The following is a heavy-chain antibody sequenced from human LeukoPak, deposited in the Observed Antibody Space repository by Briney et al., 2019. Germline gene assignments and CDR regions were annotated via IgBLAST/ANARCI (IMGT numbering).Heavy chain of an antibody. D-gene: IGHD3-3*02. V-gene: IGHV4-34*01. CDR1: GGSFSGYY. J-gene: IGHJ6*03. Sequence: PSETLSLTCAVYGGSFSGYYWSWIRQPPGKGLEWIGEINHSGSTNYNPPLKSRVTISVDTSKNQFSLKLSSVTAADTAVYYCARGVYGISGVAIYYYYMDVWDKGTTVTVSS. CDR2: INHSGST. CDR3: ARGVYGISGVAIYYYYMDV.